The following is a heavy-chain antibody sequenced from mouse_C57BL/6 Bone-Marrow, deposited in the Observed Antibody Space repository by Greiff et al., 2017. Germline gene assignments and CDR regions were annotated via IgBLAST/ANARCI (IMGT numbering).Heavy chain of an antibody. J-gene: IGHJ2*01. CDR3: ARHERYYDYEGYFDY. CDR2: FYPGSGSI. CDR1: GYIFTEYT. D-gene: IGHD2-4*01. V-gene: IGHV1-62-2*01. Sequence: VQRVESGAELVKPGASVKLSCKASGYIFTEYTIHWVKQRSGQGLEWIGWFYPGSGSIKYNERFKDKATLTADKSSNTDYMELSRLTSEDSAVYFCARHERYYDYEGYFDYWGQGTTLTVSS.